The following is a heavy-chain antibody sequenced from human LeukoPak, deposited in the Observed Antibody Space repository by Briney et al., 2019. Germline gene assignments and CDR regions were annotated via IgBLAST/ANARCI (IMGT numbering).Heavy chain of an antibody. CDR1: GGTFSSYA. Sequence: SVKVSCKASGGTFSSYAISWVRQAPGQGLEWMGRIIPIFGTANYAQKFQGRVTVTTDESTSTAYMELSSLRSEDTAVYYCASDSYYYDSSGYYYFGVWGQGTLVTVSS. CDR2: IIPIFGTA. CDR3: ASDSYYYDSSGYYYFGV. V-gene: IGHV1-69*05. D-gene: IGHD3-22*01. J-gene: IGHJ4*02.